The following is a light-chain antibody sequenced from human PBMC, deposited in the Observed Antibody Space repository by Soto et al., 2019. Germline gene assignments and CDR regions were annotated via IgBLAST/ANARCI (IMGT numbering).Light chain of an antibody. V-gene: IGLV2-11*01. CDR2: DVS. CDR3: CSYAGSYSYV. Sequence: QSALTQPRSVSGSPGQSVTISCTGTSSDVGGYNYVSWYQQHPGKAPKLMIYDVSKRPSGVPDRLYGSKSGNTASLTISGLQAEDEADYYCCSYAGSYSYVFGTGTKVTVL. J-gene: IGLJ1*01. CDR1: SSDVGGYNY.